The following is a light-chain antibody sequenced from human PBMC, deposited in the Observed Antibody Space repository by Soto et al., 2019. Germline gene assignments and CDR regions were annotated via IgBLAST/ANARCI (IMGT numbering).Light chain of an antibody. CDR3: QQSYSTTWT. CDR2: AAS. CDR1: QGISTY. Sequence: DIQMTHSPSSLSAPVGDRVTITCRASQGISTYLNWYQKKPGKAPKLLIYAASSLQSGVPSRFSGSGSETDFTLTISSLQPEDFATYSCQQSYSTTWTFGQGTKVDI. V-gene: IGKV1-39*01. J-gene: IGKJ1*01.